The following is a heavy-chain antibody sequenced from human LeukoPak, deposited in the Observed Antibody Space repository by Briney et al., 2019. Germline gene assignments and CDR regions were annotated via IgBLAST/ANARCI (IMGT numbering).Heavy chain of an antibody. Sequence: ASVKVSCKASGGTFSSYAISWVRQAPGQGLEWMGGIIPIFGTANYAQKFQGRVTITADESTSTAYMELSSLRSEDTAVYYCARRLRYFDSAYYYYGMDVWGQGTTVTVSS. V-gene: IGHV1-69*13. J-gene: IGHJ6*02. D-gene: IGHD3-9*01. CDR1: GGTFSSYA. CDR3: ARRLRYFDSAYYYYGMDV. CDR2: IIPIFGTA.